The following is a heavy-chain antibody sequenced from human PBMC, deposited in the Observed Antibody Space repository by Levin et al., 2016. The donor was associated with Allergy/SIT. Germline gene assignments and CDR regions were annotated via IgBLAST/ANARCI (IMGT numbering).Heavy chain of an antibody. CDR3: ARLVGTTWYGMFKWFDP. Sequence: SETLSLTCSVSGGSVTNSSYYWGWIRQSPGKGLEWIGSISDSGTTFYHPSLQSRVTMSLDTSKNRFSLKVTSVTAADTAVYYCARLVGTTWYGMFKWFDPWGQGILVTVSS. CDR2: ISDSGTT. D-gene: IGHD6-13*01. V-gene: IGHV4-39*01. CDR1: GGSVTNSSYY. J-gene: IGHJ5*01.